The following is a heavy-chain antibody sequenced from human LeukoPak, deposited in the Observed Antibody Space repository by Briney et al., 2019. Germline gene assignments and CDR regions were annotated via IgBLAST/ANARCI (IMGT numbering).Heavy chain of an antibody. CDR1: GVSISSGGYY. J-gene: IGHJ4*02. Sequence: SQTLSLSCTVSGVSISSGGYYWSWIGPHPGKGLEWFVYIYYSGSTYYNPSLSSRVTISVDTSKNQFSLKQSSVTAAATAVYYCARVPALNQGSGSSYTRGGYWGQGTLVTVSS. V-gene: IGHV4-31*02. CDR2: IYYSGST. D-gene: IGHD3-10*01. CDR3: ARVPALNQGSGSSYTRGGY.